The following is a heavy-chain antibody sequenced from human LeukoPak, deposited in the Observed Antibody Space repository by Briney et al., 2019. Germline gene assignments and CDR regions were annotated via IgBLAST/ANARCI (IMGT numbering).Heavy chain of an antibody. V-gene: IGHV1-69*06. D-gene: IGHD5-18*01. J-gene: IGHJ4*02. CDR3: ARDRGDTEYFDY. CDR1: GYTFTGYY. CDR2: IIPIFGTA. Sequence: SVTVSCKASGYTFTGYYMHWVRQAPGQGLEWMGGIIPIFGTANYAQKFQGRVTITADKSTSTAYMELSSLRSEDTAVYYCARDRGDTEYFDYWGQGTLVTVSS.